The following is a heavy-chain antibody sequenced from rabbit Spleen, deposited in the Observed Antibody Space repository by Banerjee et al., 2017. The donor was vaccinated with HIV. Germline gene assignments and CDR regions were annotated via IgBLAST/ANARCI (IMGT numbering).Heavy chain of an antibody. CDR2: IEAGSSGFT. CDR1: GIDFSSDSY. V-gene: IGHV1S45*01. J-gene: IGHJ6*01. CDR3: ARDSGSSFSSYGMDL. Sequence: QEQLVESGGGLVKPGGTLTLTCKASGIDFSSDSYMCWVRQAPGKGLEWIACIEAGSSGFTYFASWAKGRFTISKTSSTTVTLQMTRLTAADTATYFCARDSGSSFSSYGMDLWGPGTLVTVS. D-gene: IGHD8-1*01.